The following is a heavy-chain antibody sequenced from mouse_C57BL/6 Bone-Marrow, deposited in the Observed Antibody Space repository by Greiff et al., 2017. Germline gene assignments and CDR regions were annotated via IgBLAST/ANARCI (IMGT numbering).Heavy chain of an antibody. V-gene: IGHV10-3*01. D-gene: IGHD1-1*01. CDR3: VCASHYGSSSWFAY. CDR2: IRSKSSNYAT. CDR1: GFTFNTYA. J-gene: IGHJ3*01. Sequence: EVKLVESGGGLVQPKGSLKLSCAASGFTFNTYAMHWVRQAPGKGLEWVARIRSKSSNYATYYADSVKDRFTISRDDSQSMLYLQMNNLKTEDTAMYYCVCASHYGSSSWFAYWGQGTLVTVSA.